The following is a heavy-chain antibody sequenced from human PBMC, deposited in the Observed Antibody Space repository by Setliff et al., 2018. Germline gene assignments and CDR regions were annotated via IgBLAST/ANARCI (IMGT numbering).Heavy chain of an antibody. CDR2: IYYSGST. J-gene: IGHJ3*02. Sequence: SETLSLTCTVSGGSISSYYRSWIRQPPGKGLEWIGYIYYSGSTNYNPSLKSRVTISVDTSKNQFSLKLSSVTAADTAVYYCARVALVVVIRNAFDIWGQGTMVTVSS. V-gene: IGHV4-59*01. CDR3: ARVALVVVIRNAFDI. D-gene: IGHD2-21*01. CDR1: GGSISSYY.